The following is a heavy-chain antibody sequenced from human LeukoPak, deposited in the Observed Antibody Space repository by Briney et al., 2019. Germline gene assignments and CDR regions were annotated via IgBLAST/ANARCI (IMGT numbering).Heavy chain of an antibody. CDR3: TTEPSFGGVIALFDY. D-gene: IGHD3-16*02. CDR2: IKSKTDGGTT. CDR1: GFTFSNAW. J-gene: IGHJ4*01. V-gene: IGHV3-15*01. Sequence: GGSLRLSCAASGFTFSNAWMSWVRQAPGKGLEWVGRIKSKTDGGTTDYAAPVKGRFTISRDDSKNTLYLQMNSLKTEDTAVYYCTTEPSFGGVIALFDYWGHGTLVTVSS.